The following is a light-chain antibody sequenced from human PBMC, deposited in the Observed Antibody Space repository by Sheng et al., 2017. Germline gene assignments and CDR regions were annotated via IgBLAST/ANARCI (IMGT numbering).Light chain of an antibody. CDR3: QQYNTYSYT. V-gene: IGKV1-9*01. J-gene: IGKJ2*01. Sequence: IQLTQSPSSLSASVGDRVTLTCRASQGISSYLAWYQQKPGKAPKLLIYAASTLQSGVPSRFSGSGSGTEFTLTISSLQPDDFATYYCQQYNTYSYTFGQGTKLEI. CDR1: QGISSY. CDR2: AAS.